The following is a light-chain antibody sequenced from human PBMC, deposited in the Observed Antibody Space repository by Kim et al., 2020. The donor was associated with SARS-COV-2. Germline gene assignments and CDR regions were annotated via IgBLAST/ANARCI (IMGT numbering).Light chain of an antibody. CDR2: GTS. CDR1: QGIGNF. CDR3: QKYNSAPFT. J-gene: IGKJ3*01. Sequence: DIQMTQSPSSLSASVGDRVTITCRASQGIGNFLAWYQQKPGKVPKLLMYGTSTFQSGVSSRFSGSGSGTDFTLTISSLRPEDVATYYCQKYNSAPFTFGPGTKVDIK. V-gene: IGKV1-27*01.